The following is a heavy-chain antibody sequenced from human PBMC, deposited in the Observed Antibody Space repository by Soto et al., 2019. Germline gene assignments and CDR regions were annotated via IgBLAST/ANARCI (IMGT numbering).Heavy chain of an antibody. Sequence: ASVKVSCKVSGYTLTELSMHWGRQAPGKGLEWMGGFDPEDGETIYAQKFQGRVTMTEDTSTDTAYMELSSLRSEDTAVYYCATAGGNSAMFDYWGQGTLVTVSS. CDR2: FDPEDGET. CDR3: ATAGGNSAMFDY. CDR1: GYTLTELS. D-gene: IGHD2-21*01. J-gene: IGHJ4*02. V-gene: IGHV1-24*01.